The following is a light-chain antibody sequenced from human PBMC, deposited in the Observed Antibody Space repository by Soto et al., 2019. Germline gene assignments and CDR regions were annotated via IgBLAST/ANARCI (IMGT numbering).Light chain of an antibody. V-gene: IGKV1-5*01. CDR1: ESISSW. CDR2: DVS. Sequence: DIQMTQSPSTLSASIGDRVVITCRASESISSWLAWYQQKPGKASKLLIYDVSSLESGVPSRFSGSGSGTEFTLTISSLQPDDFATYYCQQYNSYPWTFGQGTKVEIK. CDR3: QQYNSYPWT. J-gene: IGKJ1*01.